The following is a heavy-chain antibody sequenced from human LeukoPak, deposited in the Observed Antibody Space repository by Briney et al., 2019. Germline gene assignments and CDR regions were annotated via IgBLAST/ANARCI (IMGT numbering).Heavy chain of an antibody. V-gene: IGHV4-59*02. CDR1: GGSVSSYY. D-gene: IGHD3-22*01. Sequence: SETLSLTCTVSGGSVSSYYWSWIRQPPGKGLEWIGYIYDSGSTNYNPSLKSRVTISVDTSKNQFSLKLSSVTATDTAVFYCASLTTADAFDIWGQGTMVTVSS. CDR3: ASLTTADAFDI. J-gene: IGHJ3*02. CDR2: IYDSGST.